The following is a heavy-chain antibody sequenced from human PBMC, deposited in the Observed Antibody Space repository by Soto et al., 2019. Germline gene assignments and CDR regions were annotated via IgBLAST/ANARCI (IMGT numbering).Heavy chain of an antibody. CDR1: GGSFNGYY. CDR3: AHSVLMVYAIYDY. V-gene: IGHV4-34*01. D-gene: IGHD2-8*01. Sequence: SETLSLTCASYGGSFNGYYWSWIRQPPGKGLEWIGEINQSGSTKYNSSLKSRVTISKDTSKKQFSLKLSSVTAADTAVYYCAHSVLMVYAIYDYWGQGNQVT. J-gene: IGHJ4*02. CDR2: INQSGST.